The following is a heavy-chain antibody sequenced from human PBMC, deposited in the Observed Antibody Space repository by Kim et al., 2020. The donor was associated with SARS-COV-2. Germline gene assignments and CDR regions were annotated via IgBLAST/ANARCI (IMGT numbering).Heavy chain of an antibody. V-gene: IGHV5-51*01. CDR1: GYSFSTYW. J-gene: IGHJ6*02. CDR3: ARRPKGPYGMDV. CDR2: IYPGDSDN. Sequence: GESLKISCQGSGYSFSTYWLAWVRQMPGKGLELMGIIYPGDSDNTYRPSFQGQVTISADKSINTAYLQWSSLKASDTAIYYCARRPKGPYGMDVWGQGTTVTVSS.